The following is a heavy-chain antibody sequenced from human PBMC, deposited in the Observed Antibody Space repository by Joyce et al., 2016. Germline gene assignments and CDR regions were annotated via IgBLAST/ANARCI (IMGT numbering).Heavy chain of an antibody. D-gene: IGHD3-16*02. CDR3: AKALSPYYDYIWGSYLDAFDI. CDR2: ISGSGTST. J-gene: IGHJ3*02. CDR1: GFTFSIYA. V-gene: IGHV3-23*01. Sequence: EVQLLESGGGLVQPGGSLRLSCAASGFTFSIYAMSWVRQAPGNGLEWVLAISGSGTSTYYADSVKGRFTISRDNSKNTLYLQMNSLRAEDTAVYYCAKALSPYYDYIWGSYLDAFDIWGQGTMVTVSS.